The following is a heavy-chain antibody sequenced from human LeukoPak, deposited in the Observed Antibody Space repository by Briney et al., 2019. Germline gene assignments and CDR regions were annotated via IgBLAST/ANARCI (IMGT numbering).Heavy chain of an antibody. Sequence: GGSLRLSCAASGFTFSSYWMSWVRQAPGKGLEWVANIKQDGSEKYYVDSVKGRFTISRDNAKNSLYLQMNSLRAEDTAVYYCAKDRRITMIVVVIIGAFDIWGQGTMVTVSS. CDR2: IKQDGSEK. CDR3: AKDRRITMIVVVIIGAFDI. V-gene: IGHV3-7*03. D-gene: IGHD3-22*01. J-gene: IGHJ3*02. CDR1: GFTFSSYW.